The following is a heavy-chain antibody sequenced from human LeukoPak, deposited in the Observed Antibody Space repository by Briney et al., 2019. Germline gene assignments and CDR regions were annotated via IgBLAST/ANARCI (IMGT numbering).Heavy chain of an antibody. V-gene: IGHV4-34*01. J-gene: IGHJ6*02. Sequence: PSETLSLTCAVYGGSFSGYYWSWIRQPPRKGLEWIGEINHSGSTNYNPSLKSRVTISVDTSKNQFSLKLSSVTAADTAVYYCARGRYYRFYYYGMDVWGQGTTVTVSS. CDR1: GGSFSGYY. CDR3: ARGRYYRFYYYGMDV. D-gene: IGHD1-26*01. CDR2: INHSGST.